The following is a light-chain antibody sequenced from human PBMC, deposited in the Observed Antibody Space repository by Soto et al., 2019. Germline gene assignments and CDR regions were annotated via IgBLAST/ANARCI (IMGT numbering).Light chain of an antibody. V-gene: IGKV3-11*01. CDR2: DAS. CDR1: QSVSTS. J-gene: IGKJ4*01. CDR3: QQRSSWPPT. Sequence: EMVFTQSPATLYLSPGEGATLSCRTSQSVSTSLVWYQQKPGQAPRLLIYDASNRATGIAARFSGSGSGTDITLTIGRLQPEDFAVYFCQQRSSWPPTFGGGTKGEIK.